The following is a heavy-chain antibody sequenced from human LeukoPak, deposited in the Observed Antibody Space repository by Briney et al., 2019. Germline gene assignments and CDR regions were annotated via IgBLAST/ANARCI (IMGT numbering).Heavy chain of an antibody. J-gene: IGHJ4*02. D-gene: IGHD1-26*01. Sequence: GGSLRLSCAASGFTFSSYGMHWVRQAPGKGLEWVAFIRYDGSNKYYADSVKGRFTISRDNFKNTLYLQMNSLRAEDTAVYYCAKGRIVGATSVDYWGQGTLVTVSS. CDR3: AKGRIVGATSVDY. V-gene: IGHV3-30*02. CDR1: GFTFSSYG. CDR2: IRYDGSNK.